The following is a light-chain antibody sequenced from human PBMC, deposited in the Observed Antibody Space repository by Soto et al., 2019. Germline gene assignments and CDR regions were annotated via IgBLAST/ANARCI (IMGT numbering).Light chain of an antibody. CDR1: QSISRW. Sequence: IQMTQSPPTLSAFVRDRFTITCRASQSISRWLAWYQQNPGTAPKLLIYKASSLESGVPSRFSGSGSGTDFTLTISSLQPEDFATYYCQQSYSTLTFGQGTKVDIK. V-gene: IGKV1-5*03. CDR3: QQSYSTLT. CDR2: KAS. J-gene: IGKJ1*01.